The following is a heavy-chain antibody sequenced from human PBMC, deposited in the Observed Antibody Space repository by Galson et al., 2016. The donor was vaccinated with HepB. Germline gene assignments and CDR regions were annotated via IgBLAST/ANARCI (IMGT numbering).Heavy chain of an antibody. D-gene: IGHD5-12*01. J-gene: IGHJ3*02. Sequence: SLRLSCAASGFTFRNYWMSWVRQAPGKGLEWVANIKQDGGEQIYVDSVKGRFTISRDNAKNSLYLQMNSLRAEDTAVYYCARGFGTSGYTDAFGIWGQGTMVTVSS. CDR1: GFTFRNYW. CDR2: IKQDGGEQ. CDR3: ARGFGTSGYTDAFGI. V-gene: IGHV3-7*04.